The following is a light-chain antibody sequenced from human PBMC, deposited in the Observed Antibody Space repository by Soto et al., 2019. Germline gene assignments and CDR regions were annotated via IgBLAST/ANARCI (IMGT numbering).Light chain of an antibody. V-gene: IGKV3-15*01. CDR2: GAS. CDR1: QSVSSN. Sequence: EIVMTQSPATLSVSPGERATVSCRASQSVSSNLAWYQQKPGQAPSLLIYGASTRATGIPARFSGSGSGTEFTLTIGSLESEDFAVYYCQQYNTWPRTFGQGTKLEIK. J-gene: IGKJ2*01. CDR3: QQYNTWPRT.